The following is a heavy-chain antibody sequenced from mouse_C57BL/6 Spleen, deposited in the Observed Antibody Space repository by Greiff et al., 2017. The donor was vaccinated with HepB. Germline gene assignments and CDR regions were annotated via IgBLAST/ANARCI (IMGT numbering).Heavy chain of an antibody. Sequence: QVQLQQSGAELVRPGASVKLSCKASGYTFTDYYINWVKQRPGQGLEWIARIYPGSGNTYYNEKFKSKATLTVDKPSSTAYMQLSSLTSEDSAVYYCARNYGSSSLSYAMDYWGQGTSVTVSS. CDR2: IYPGSGNT. CDR3: ARNYGSSSLSYAMDY. J-gene: IGHJ4*01. D-gene: IGHD1-1*01. CDR1: GYTFTDYY. V-gene: IGHV1-76*01.